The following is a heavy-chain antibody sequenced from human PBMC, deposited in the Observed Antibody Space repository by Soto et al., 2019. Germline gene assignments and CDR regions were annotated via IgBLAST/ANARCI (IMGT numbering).Heavy chain of an antibody. D-gene: IGHD2-21*02. Sequence: TLSLTCTVSGGSVSSGSYYWSWIRQPPGKGLEWIGYIYYSGSTNYNPSLKSRVTISVDTSKNQFSLKLSSVTAADTAVYYCARDAVYCGGDCYALWGQGTLVTVSS. CDR2: IYYSGST. CDR1: GGSVSSGSYY. CDR3: ARDAVYCGGDCYAL. J-gene: IGHJ4*02. V-gene: IGHV4-61*01.